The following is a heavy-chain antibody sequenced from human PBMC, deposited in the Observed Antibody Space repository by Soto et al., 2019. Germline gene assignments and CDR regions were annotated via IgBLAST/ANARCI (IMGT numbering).Heavy chain of an antibody. D-gene: IGHD6-13*01. CDR2: IYSGGST. CDR1: GFTVSSNY. Sequence: PGGSLRLSCAASGFTVSSNYMSWVRQAPGKGLEWVSVIYSGGSTYYADSVKGRFTISRDNSKNTLYLQMNSLRAEDTAVYYCAREEAAVNYGMDVWGQGTTVTVSS. V-gene: IGHV3-53*01. J-gene: IGHJ6*02. CDR3: AREEAAVNYGMDV.